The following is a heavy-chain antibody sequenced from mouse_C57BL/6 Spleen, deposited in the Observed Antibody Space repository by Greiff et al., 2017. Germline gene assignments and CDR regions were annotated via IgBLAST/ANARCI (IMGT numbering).Heavy chain of an antibody. CDR2: ISYDGSN. CDR3: ARDGTAQAIAMDY. D-gene: IGHD3-2*02. Sequence: EVQLQESGPGLVKPSQSLSLTCSVTGYSITSGYYWNWIRQFPGNKLEWMGYISYDGSNNYNPSLKNRISITRDTSKNQFFLKLNSVTTEDTATYYCARDGTAQAIAMDYWGPGTSVTVSS. CDR1: GYSITSGYY. J-gene: IGHJ4*01. V-gene: IGHV3-6*01.